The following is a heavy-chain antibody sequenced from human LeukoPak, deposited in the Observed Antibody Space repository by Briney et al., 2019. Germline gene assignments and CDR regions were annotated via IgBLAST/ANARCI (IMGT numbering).Heavy chain of an antibody. CDR2: IYTSGST. CDR1: GGSISSYY. CDR3: ARDLSYYDSSGSIFDY. D-gene: IGHD3-22*01. V-gene: IGHV4-4*07. Sequence: SETLSLTCTVSGGSISSYYWSWIRQPAGKGLEWIGRIYTSGSTNYNPSLKSRVTMSLDTSKNQFSLKLSSVTAADTAVYYCARDLSYYDSSGSIFDYWGQGTLVTVSS. J-gene: IGHJ4*02.